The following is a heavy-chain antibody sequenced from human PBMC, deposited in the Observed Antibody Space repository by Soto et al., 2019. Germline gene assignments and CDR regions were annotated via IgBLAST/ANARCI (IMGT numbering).Heavy chain of an antibody. V-gene: IGHV4-59*08. D-gene: IGHD1-26*01. CDR1: CGSISSYY. J-gene: IGHJ5*02. CDR3: ARRYRNNLFDP. Sequence: QVQLQESGPGLVKPSETLSLTCTVSCGSISSYYWSWIRQPPGGGLEWIGYSHYSGSTNYNPSLKSRVTMSVDTSKNQFSLKLSSVTAADTAVYYCARRYRNNLFDPWGQGTLVTVSS. CDR2: SHYSGST.